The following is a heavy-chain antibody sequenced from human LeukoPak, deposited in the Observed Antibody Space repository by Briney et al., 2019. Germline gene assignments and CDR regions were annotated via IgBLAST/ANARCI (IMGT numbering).Heavy chain of an antibody. V-gene: IGHV3-30*02. J-gene: IGHJ4*02. CDR1: GFTFSSYG. D-gene: IGHD5-24*01. CDR3: AKDQQVSRWSESQFDY. CDR2: IRYDGSNK. Sequence: PGGSLRLSCAASGFTFSSYGMHWVRQAPGKGLEWVAFIRYDGSNKYYADSVKGRFTISRDNSKNTLYLQMNSLRAEDTAVYYCAKDQQVSRWSESQFDYWGQGTLVTVSS.